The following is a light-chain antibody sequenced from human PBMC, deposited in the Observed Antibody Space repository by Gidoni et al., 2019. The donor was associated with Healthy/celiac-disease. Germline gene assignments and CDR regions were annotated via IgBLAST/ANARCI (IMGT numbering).Light chain of an antibody. Sequence: DIQMTQSPSSLSASVGDRVTINFHASQDISNFLHLYQQKPGKAPNLLIYDASNLETGVPSRFSGSGSGTDFTFTISSLQPEDIATYYCQQYNNLPYTFGQXTKLEIK. CDR2: DAS. CDR1: QDISNF. V-gene: IGKV1-33*01. J-gene: IGKJ2*01. CDR3: QQYNNLPYT.